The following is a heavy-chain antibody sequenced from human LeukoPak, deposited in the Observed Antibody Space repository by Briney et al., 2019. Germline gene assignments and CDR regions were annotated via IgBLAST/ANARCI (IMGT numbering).Heavy chain of an antibody. CDR3: AREAEHCSGSGCSDY. CDR2: IHHSGTT. Sequence: PSGTLSLTCAVSGYSISSGYFWGWIRQPPGKGLEWIGTIHHSGTTYSNPSLNSRVTISVDTSKNQFSLKLSSVIAADTAVYYCAREAEHCSGSGCSDYWGQGTLVTVSP. J-gene: IGHJ4*02. V-gene: IGHV4-38-2*02. D-gene: IGHD2-15*01. CDR1: GYSISSGYF.